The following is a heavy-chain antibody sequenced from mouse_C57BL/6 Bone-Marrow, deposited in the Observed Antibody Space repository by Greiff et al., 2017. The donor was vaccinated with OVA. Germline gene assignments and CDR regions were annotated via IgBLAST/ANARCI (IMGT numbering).Heavy chain of an antibody. V-gene: IGHV1-64*01. J-gene: IGHJ2*01. CDR1: GYTFTSYW. D-gene: IGHD3-2*02. CDR2: IHPNSGST. Sequence: QVQLQQPGAELVKPGASVKLSCKASGYTFTSYWMHWVKQRPGQGLEWIGMIHPNSGSTNYNEKFKSKATLTVDKPSSTAYMQLSSLTSEDSSVYYCARYSSGPYYFDYWGQGTTLTVSS. CDR3: ARYSSGPYYFDY.